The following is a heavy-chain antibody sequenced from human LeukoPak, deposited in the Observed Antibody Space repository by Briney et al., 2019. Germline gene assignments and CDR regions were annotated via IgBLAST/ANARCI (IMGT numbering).Heavy chain of an antibody. CDR1: GGSISSRSYY. Sequence: SETLSLTCSVSGGSISSRSYYWGWLRQPPGKGLEWIGSVYSSGSTFYNPPLKSRVTMSVDTSKNQFSLRLSSVTAADTAVYYCARHGEYSPLDFWGRGTLVTVSS. CDR2: VYSSGST. D-gene: IGHD5-18*01. CDR3: ARHGEYSPLDF. V-gene: IGHV4-39*01. J-gene: IGHJ4*02.